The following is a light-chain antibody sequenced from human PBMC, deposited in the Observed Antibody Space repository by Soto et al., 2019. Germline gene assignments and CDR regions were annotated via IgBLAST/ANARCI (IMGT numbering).Light chain of an antibody. CDR3: FSYIDNLNYV. Sequence: QSVLTQPRSVSGSPGQSVTISCTGTSSDVGRYDFLSWYQHHPGKAPKLMICDVSKRPSGVPERFSGSKSDNTASLTISGLQAEDEADYYCFSYIDNLNYVFGTGTKVTVL. J-gene: IGLJ1*01. CDR1: SSDVGRYDF. V-gene: IGLV2-11*01. CDR2: DVS.